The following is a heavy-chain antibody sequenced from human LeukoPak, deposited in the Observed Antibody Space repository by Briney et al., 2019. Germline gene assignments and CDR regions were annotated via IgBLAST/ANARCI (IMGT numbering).Heavy chain of an antibody. J-gene: IGHJ4*02. CDR2: IRSKPNNYAT. CDR3: TRHLIGATPFDY. D-gene: IGHD4/OR15-4a*01. V-gene: IGHV3-73*01. Sequence: GGSLKLSCAASGFTFSESAFHWVPHASGKGVEWVGRIRSKPNNYATAYTASVKGRFTISRDDSKNTAYLQMNSLNSEDTAMYYCTRHLIGATPFDYRGQGTMVADSS. CDR1: GFTFSESA.